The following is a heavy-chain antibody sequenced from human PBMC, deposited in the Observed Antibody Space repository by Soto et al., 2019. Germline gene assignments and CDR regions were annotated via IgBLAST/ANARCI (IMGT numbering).Heavy chain of an antibody. V-gene: IGHV3-7*05. CDR3: ARDVSPGSSGYYLGAFDI. CDR1: GFTFGNYW. J-gene: IGHJ3*02. Sequence: GESLKISCAASGFTFGNYWMTWVRQAPGKGLEWVANIKGDGSAKSYLDSVRGRFTVSRDNAENSLFLQMNILRAEDTALYYCARDVSPGSSGYYLGAFDIWGQGTMVTVSS. D-gene: IGHD6-25*01. CDR2: IKGDGSAK.